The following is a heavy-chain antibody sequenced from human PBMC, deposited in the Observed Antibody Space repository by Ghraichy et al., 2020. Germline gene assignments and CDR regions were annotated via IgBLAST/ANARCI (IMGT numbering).Heavy chain of an antibody. V-gene: IGHV3-21*01. D-gene: IGHD3-22*01. CDR1: GFTFSSYS. Sequence: GGSLRLSCAASGFTFSSYSMNWVRQAPGKGLEWVSSISSSSSYIYYADSVKGRFTISRDNAKNSLYLQMNSLRAEDTAVYYCARDLGALWDDSSGYYLSDGMDVWGQGTTVTVSS. J-gene: IGHJ6*02. CDR3: ARDLGALWDDSSGYYLSDGMDV. CDR2: ISSSSSYI.